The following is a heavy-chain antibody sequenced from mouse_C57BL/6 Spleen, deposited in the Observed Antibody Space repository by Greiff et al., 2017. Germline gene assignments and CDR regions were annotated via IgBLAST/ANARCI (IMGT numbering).Heavy chain of an antibody. CDR1: GFTFSDYG. D-gene: IGHD3-1*01. Sequence: EVKLVESGGGLVKPGGSLKLSCAASGFTFSDYGMHWVRQAPEKGLEWVAYISSGSSTIYSADTVKGRFTISRDNAKNTLFLQMTSLRSEDTAMYYCTRLGGEGYFDYWGQGTTLTVSA. CDR3: TRLGGEGYFDY. V-gene: IGHV5-17*01. J-gene: IGHJ2*01. CDR2: ISSGSSTI.